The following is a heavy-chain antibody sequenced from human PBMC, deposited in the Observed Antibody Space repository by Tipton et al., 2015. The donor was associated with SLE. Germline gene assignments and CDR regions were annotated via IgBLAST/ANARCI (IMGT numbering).Heavy chain of an antibody. J-gene: IGHJ4*02. Sequence: LRLSCTVSGGSISSYYWSWIRQPPGKGLEWIGYIYYSGSTNYNPSLKSRVTISVDKSKNQFSLKLSSVTAADTAVYYCARESWGSGSYPADYWGQGTLVTVSS. CDR1: GGSISSYY. CDR2: IYYSGST. D-gene: IGHD3-10*01. V-gene: IGHV4-59*12. CDR3: ARESWGSGSYPADY.